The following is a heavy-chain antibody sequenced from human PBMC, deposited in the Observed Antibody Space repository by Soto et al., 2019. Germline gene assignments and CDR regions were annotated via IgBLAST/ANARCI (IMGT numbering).Heavy chain of an antibody. J-gene: IGHJ4*02. CDR3: ARSLLNVILPLAY. D-gene: IGHD3-3*02. CDR1: GYTFSGYY. V-gene: IGHV1-2*02. CDR2: INTLSGDT. Sequence: QVQLVQSGAEVKKPGASVKVSCKASGYTFSGYYMHWVRQAPGQGLEWMGWINTLSGDTSFPQKFQGRIAMTRDTSIDTAFMEVSRLTSDDMAIYYCARSLLNVILPLAYWGQGTLVSVSS.